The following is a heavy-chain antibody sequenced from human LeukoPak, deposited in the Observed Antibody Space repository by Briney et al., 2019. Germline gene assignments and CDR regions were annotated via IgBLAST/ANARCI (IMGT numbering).Heavy chain of an antibody. Sequence: ASVKVSCKASGYTFTSYAMNWVRQAPGQGLEWMGWINTNTGNPTYAQGFTGRFVFSLDTSVSTAYLQISSLKAEDTAVYYCARDRPHYGDHAGLDYWGQGTLITVSS. CDR2: INTNTGNP. J-gene: IGHJ4*02. V-gene: IGHV7-4-1*02. CDR3: ARDRPHYGDHAGLDY. D-gene: IGHD4-17*01. CDR1: GYTFTSYA.